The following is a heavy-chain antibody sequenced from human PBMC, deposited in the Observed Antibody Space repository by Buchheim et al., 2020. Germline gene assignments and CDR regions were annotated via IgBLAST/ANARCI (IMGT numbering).Heavy chain of an antibody. D-gene: IGHD3-22*01. V-gene: IGHV4-30-4*01. Sequence: QVQLQESGPGLVKPSQTLSLTCTVSGGSISSGDYYWSWIRQPPGKGLEWIGYIYYSGSTYYNPSLKSRVTISVDTSQNQFPLKLSSVTAADTAVYYCARDRAYYYDSSGYRFDYWGQGTL. CDR3: ARDRAYYYDSSGYRFDY. J-gene: IGHJ4*02. CDR1: GGSISSGDYY. CDR2: IYYSGST.